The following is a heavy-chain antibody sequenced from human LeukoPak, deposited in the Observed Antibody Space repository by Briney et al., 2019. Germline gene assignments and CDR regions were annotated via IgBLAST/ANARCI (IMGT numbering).Heavy chain of an antibody. CDR3: ARQYEDYDSNYYYGMDV. V-gene: IGHV5-51*01. J-gene: IGHJ6*02. D-gene: IGHD3-3*01. CDR1: GYSFTSYW. Sequence: GGSLKISCKGSGYSFTSYWIGWVRQMPGKGLEWMGIIYPGDSDTRYSPSFQGQVTISADKSISTAYLQWSSLKASDTAVYYCARQYEDYDSNYYYGMDVWGQGTTVTVSS. CDR2: IYPGDSDT.